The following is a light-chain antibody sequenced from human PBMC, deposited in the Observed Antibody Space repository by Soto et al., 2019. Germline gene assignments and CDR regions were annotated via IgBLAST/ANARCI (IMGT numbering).Light chain of an antibody. CDR1: SNDVGGYKY. CDR2: DVT. J-gene: IGLJ1*01. V-gene: IGLV2-14*03. CDR3: SSYTTTSSYV. Sequence: QSALTQPASVSGSPGQSITISCTGTSNDVGGYKYVSWYQQLPGKAPKLMIYDVTNRPSGISNRFSGSKSGNTASLTISGLQAEDEADYYCSSYTTTSSYVFGTGTKLTVL.